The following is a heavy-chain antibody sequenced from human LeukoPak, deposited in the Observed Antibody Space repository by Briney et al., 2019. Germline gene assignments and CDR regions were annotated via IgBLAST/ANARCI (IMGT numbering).Heavy chain of an antibody. Sequence: SQTLSLTCAISGDSVSSNSAAWNWIRQSPSRGLEWLGRTYYRSKWYNDYAVSVKSRITINPDTSKNQFSLQLNSVTPEDTAVYYCAREPHRDIVVVPAAISSGATYWYFDLWGRGTLVTVSS. CDR1: GDSVSSNSAA. CDR2: TYYRSKWYN. D-gene: IGHD2-2*01. J-gene: IGHJ2*01. CDR3: AREPHRDIVVVPAAISSGATYWYFDL. V-gene: IGHV6-1*01.